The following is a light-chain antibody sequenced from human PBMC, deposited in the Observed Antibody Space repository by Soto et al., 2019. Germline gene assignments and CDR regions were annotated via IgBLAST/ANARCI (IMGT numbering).Light chain of an antibody. J-gene: IGKJ1*01. CDR2: DAS. CDR3: QQYNSYST. CDR1: QSISSW. Sequence: DIQMTQSPSTLSASVGDRVTITCRASQSISSWLAWYQQKPGKAPKLLIYDASSLESGVPSRFSGSGSGTEFTLTISSLQPDDFATYYCQQYNSYSTFGQGIKVDIK. V-gene: IGKV1-5*01.